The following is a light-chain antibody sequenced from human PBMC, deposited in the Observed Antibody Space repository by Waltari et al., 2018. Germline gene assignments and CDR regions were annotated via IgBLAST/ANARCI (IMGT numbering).Light chain of an antibody. J-gene: IGKJ1*01. CDR2: SSS. CDR1: QNVGTY. CDR3: QQSYSSPWT. Sequence: DIQLTQSPSSLSASVGDTVSISCRASQNVGTYVYWYQQRPGKAPKLLIFSSSNSQSRAPSRFSGSGSGRDFTLTISGLQPEDFAFYHCQQSYSSPWTFGQATKVEVK. V-gene: IGKV1-39*01.